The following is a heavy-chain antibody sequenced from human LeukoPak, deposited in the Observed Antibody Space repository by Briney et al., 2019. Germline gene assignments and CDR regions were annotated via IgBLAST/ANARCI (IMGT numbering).Heavy chain of an antibody. CDR1: GFSLSSYA. J-gene: IGHJ4*02. Sequence: PGGPLRLSCAASGFSLSSYAMSWVPHAPGKGLEWVSAISGTGGSTYYADSVKGRFTISRDNSKNTLYLEVNSLTAEDTAVYYCAKDSDSSGYYSFDYWGQGTLVTVSS. D-gene: IGHD3-22*01. V-gene: IGHV3-23*01. CDR3: AKDSDSSGYYSFDY. CDR2: ISGTGGST.